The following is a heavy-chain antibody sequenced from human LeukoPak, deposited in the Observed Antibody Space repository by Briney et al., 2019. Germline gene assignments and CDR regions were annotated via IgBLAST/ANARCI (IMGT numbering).Heavy chain of an antibody. J-gene: IGHJ4*02. CDR3: ARDRYGDYYFDY. CDR2: IYYSGST. V-gene: IGHV4-59*01. D-gene: IGHD4-17*01. CDR1: GGSISSYY. Sequence: SETLSFTCTVSGGSISSYYWSWIRQPPGKGLEWIGYIYYSGSTNYNPSLKSRDTISVDTSKNQFSLKLSSVTAADTAVYYCARDRYGDYYFDYWGQGTLVTVSS.